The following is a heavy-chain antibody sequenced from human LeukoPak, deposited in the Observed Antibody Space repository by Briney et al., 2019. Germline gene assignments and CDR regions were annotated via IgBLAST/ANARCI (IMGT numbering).Heavy chain of an antibody. CDR2: ISGSGGNT. D-gene: IGHD6-13*01. CDR1: GFTFSSYA. V-gene: IGHV3-23*01. J-gene: IGHJ4*02. CDR3: AKDPFANFSTSWHYFDC. Sequence: GGSLRLSCADSGFTFSSYAMSWVRQAPGKGLEWVSAISGSGGNTYYADSVKGRFTIYRDNSKNTLYLQMNSLRAEDTAVYYCAKDPFANFSTSWHYFDCWGQGTLVTVSS.